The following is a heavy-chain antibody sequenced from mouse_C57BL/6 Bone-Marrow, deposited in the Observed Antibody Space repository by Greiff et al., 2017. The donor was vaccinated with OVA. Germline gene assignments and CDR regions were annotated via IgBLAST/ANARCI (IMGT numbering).Heavy chain of an antibody. V-gene: IGHV3-6*01. D-gene: IGHD1-1*02. CDR1: GYSITSGYY. Sequence: EVQVVESGPGLVKPSQSLSLTCSVTGYSITSGYYWNWIRQFPGNKLEWMGYISYDGSNNYNPSLKNRISITRDTSKNQFFLKLNSVTTEDTATYYCARENYSYYFDYWGQGTTLTVSS. CDR3: ARENYSYYFDY. CDR2: ISYDGSN. J-gene: IGHJ2*01.